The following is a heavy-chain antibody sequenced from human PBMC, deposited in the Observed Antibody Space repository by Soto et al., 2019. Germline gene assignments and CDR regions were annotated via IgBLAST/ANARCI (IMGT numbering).Heavy chain of an antibody. CDR2: IYHGGST. CDR1: GGSISSSNW. V-gene: IGHV4-4*02. CDR3: AREMRLLYYYYGMDV. D-gene: IGHD6-25*01. Sequence: PSETLSLTCAVSGGSISSSNWWSWVRQPPGKGLEWIGEIYHGGSTNYNPSLKSRVTISVDKSKNQFSLKLSSVTAADTAVYYCAREMRLLYYYYGMDVWGQGTTVTVSS. J-gene: IGHJ6*02.